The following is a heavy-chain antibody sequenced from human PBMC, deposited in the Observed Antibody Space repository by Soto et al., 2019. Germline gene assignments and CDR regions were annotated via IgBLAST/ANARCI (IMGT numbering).Heavy chain of an antibody. CDR2: TYYRSKWYN. D-gene: IGHD6-19*01. Sequence: SQTLSLTCAISGDSVSTNSGAWSWIRQSPSRGLEWLGRTYYRSKWYNDYAVSVKSRITINPDTSKNQFSLQLNSVTPEDTAVYYCARDGATKVDGSGWSGLGERGQGTQVTVSS. CDR1: GDSVSTNSGA. CDR3: ARDGATKVDGSGWSGLGE. V-gene: IGHV6-1*01. J-gene: IGHJ4*02.